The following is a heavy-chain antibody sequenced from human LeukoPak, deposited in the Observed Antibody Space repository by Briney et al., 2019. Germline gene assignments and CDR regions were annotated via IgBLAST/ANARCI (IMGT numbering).Heavy chain of an antibody. J-gene: IGHJ4*02. D-gene: IGHD3-22*01. CDR1: GFTFSRYW. V-gene: IGHV3-7*05. CDR2: INQDGSEK. CDR3: ARGDSPRDY. Sequence: GGSLRLSCAVSGFTFSRYWMSWVRQAPGKGLEWVANINQDGSEKYYVDSVKGRFTISRDNAKSSLYLHMNSVRDEDTAVYYCARGDSPRDYWGQGTLVTVSS.